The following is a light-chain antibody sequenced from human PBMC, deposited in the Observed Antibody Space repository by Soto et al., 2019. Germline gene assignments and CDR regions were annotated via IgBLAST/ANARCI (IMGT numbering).Light chain of an antibody. J-gene: IGLJ1*01. CDR3: TSYTSRSTLDV. CDR1: SSDVGGYNY. CDR2: EVS. V-gene: IGLV2-14*01. Sequence: QSVLTQPASVSGSPGQSITISCTGTSSDVGGYNYVSWYQQHPGKAPKLMIYEVSNRPLGVSNRFSGSKSGNTASLTISGLQAEDEADYYCTSYTSRSTLDVFGTGTQVTVL.